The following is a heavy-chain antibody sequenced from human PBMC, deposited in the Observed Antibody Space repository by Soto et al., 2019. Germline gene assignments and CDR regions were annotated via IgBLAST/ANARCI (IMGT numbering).Heavy chain of an antibody. J-gene: IGHJ6*02. Sequence: QVQLVQSGAEVKKPGSSVKVSCKASGYTFTSYDINWVRQATGQGLEWMGWMNPNSGNTGYAQKFQGRVTMTRNTSISTAYMELSSLRSEDTAVYYCARRSGPNYYYGMDVWGQGTTVTVSS. CDR1: GYTFTSYD. CDR3: ARRSGPNYYYGMDV. CDR2: MNPNSGNT. D-gene: IGHD3-3*01. V-gene: IGHV1-8*01.